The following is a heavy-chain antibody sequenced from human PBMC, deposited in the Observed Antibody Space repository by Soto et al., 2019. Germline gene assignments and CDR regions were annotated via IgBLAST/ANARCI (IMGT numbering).Heavy chain of an antibody. V-gene: IGHV3-23*01. J-gene: IGHJ4*02. CDR3: ATDFRLLVVVPAAYFDC. CDR2: ISGSGGST. D-gene: IGHD2-2*01. Sequence: EVQLLESGGGLVQPGGSLRLSCAASGFTFSSYAMSWVRQAPGKGLEWVSAISGSGGSTYYADSVKGRFTISIDNSRKRLSLEMNSLCAADTAIKSCATDFRLLVVVPAAYFDCWCGGTLFVVSS. CDR1: GFTFSSYA.